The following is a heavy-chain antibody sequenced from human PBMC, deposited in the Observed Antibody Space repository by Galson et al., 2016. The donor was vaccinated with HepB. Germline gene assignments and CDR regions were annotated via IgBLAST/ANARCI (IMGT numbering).Heavy chain of an antibody. CDR2: IYHSGST. Sequence: TLSLTCTVSGGSISSGGYYWSWIRQHPGKGLEWIGYIYHSGSTYHNPSLKSRVTLSVDTLKNQFSLKLSSVTVADTAVYYCARDMKYFGYMDVWGKGTTVTVSS. J-gene: IGHJ6*03. CDR1: GGSISSGGYY. CDR3: ARDMKYFGYMDV. V-gene: IGHV4-31*03. D-gene: IGHD3-10*01.